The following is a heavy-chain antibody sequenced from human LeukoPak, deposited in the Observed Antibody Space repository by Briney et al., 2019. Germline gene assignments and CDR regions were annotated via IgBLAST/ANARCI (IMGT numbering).Heavy chain of an antibody. Sequence: TGGSLRLSCAASGFTFSSYGMHWVRQAPGKGLEWVAFIRYDGSNKYYADSVKGRFTISRDNSKNTLYLQMNSLRAEDTAVYYCAKEPTGSYYNLFDYWGQGTLVTVSS. D-gene: IGHD3-10*01. CDR2: IRYDGSNK. V-gene: IGHV3-30*02. J-gene: IGHJ4*02. CDR1: GFTFSSYG. CDR3: AKEPTGSYYNLFDY.